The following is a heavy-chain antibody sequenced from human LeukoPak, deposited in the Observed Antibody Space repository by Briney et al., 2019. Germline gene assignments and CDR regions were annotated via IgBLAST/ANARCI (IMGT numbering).Heavy chain of an antibody. CDR2: IYHSGST. CDR3: ARLYYDSSGPTIDY. Sequence: SETLSLTCTVSGYSISSGYYWGWIRQPPGKGLEWIGSIYHSGSTYYNPSLKSRVTISVDTSKNQFSLKLSSVTAADMAVYYCARLYYDSSGPTIDYWGQGTLVTVSS. D-gene: IGHD3-22*01. V-gene: IGHV4-38-2*02. CDR1: GYSISSGYY. J-gene: IGHJ4*02.